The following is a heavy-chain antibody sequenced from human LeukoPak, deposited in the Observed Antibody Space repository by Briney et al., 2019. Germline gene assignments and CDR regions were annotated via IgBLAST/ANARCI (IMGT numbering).Heavy chain of an antibody. Sequence: GGSLRLSCAASGFTFSSYAMSWVRQAPGKGLEWVSAISSSGSTIYYADSVKGRFTISRDNAKNSLYLQMNSLRAEDTAVYYCAREGQQLVPYYYYGMDVWGQGTTVTVSS. CDR3: AREGQQLVPYYYYGMDV. CDR1: GFTFSSYA. CDR2: ISSSGSTI. J-gene: IGHJ6*02. D-gene: IGHD6-6*01. V-gene: IGHV3-21*04.